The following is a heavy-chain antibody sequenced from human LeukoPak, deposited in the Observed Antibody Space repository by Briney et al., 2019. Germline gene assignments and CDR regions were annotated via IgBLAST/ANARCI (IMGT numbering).Heavy chain of an antibody. V-gene: IGHV1-2*06. Sequence: GASVKVSCKASGYTFTGYYMHWVRQAPGQGLEWMGRINPNSGGTNYAQKFQGRVTMTRDTSISTAYMELSRLRPDDTAVYYCARDRRTVTKGNYYYYMDVWGKGTTVTVSS. CDR1: GYTFTGYY. D-gene: IGHD4-11*01. CDR2: INPNSGGT. CDR3: ARDRRTVTKGNYYYYMDV. J-gene: IGHJ6*03.